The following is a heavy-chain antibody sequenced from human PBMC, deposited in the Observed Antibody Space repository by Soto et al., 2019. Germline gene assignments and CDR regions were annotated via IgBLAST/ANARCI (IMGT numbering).Heavy chain of an antibody. CDR2: IYWDDDK. Sequence: QITLKESGPTLVKPTQTLTLTCTFSGFSLSTSGVGVGWIRQPPGKALEWLALIYWDDDKRYSPSLKSRLTINKDTSKNPVVLTMTNMDPVDTATYYCAHSLIGYYYDSSGSNWFDPWGQGTLVTVSS. CDR1: GFSLSTSGVG. D-gene: IGHD3-22*01. V-gene: IGHV2-5*02. CDR3: AHSLIGYYYDSSGSNWFDP. J-gene: IGHJ5*02.